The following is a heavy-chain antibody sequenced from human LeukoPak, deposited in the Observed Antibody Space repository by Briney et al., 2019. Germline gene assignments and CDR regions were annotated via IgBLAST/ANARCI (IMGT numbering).Heavy chain of an antibody. J-gene: IGHJ4*02. CDR1: GVSISTYY. CDR3: ARHTWMWGYFDY. CDR2: LYASGPT. Sequence: PSETLSLTCTVSGVSISTYYWSWFRQPAGKGLEWIGRLYASGPTNYNPSLKSRVTMSVDTSKNQLSLNVNSVTVADTAVYFCARHTWMWGYFDYWGQGTLVAVSS. V-gene: IGHV4-4*07. D-gene: IGHD1-1*01.